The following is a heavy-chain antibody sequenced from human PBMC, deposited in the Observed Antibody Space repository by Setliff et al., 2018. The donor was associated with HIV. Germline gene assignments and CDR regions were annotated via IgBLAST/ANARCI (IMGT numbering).Heavy chain of an antibody. CDR2: IYHSGSP. Sequence: PSETLSLTCAVSGYSIISDYYWGWIRQSPGKGLEWIENIYHSGSPYYNPSLRSGVTILIDTSKKQSSRRLRSVTAADTALYYCARHSSAAANDAFDIWGQGTMVTVSS. J-gene: IGHJ3*02. V-gene: IGHV4-38-2*01. CDR3: ARHSSAAANDAFDI. D-gene: IGHD6-13*01. CDR1: GYSIISDYY.